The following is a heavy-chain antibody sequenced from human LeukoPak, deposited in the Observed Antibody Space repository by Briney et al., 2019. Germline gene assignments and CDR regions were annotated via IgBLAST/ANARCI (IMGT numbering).Heavy chain of an antibody. V-gene: IGHV4-61*01. D-gene: IGHD4-11*01. J-gene: IGHJ4*02. CDR3: ARMYSNYFDY. Sequence: SETLSLTCTVSGGSVSSGTYYWSWIRQPPGKGLEWIGFIYYSGGTNYNPSLKSRVTISVDTSKKQFSLKLSSVTAADTAVYYCARMYSNYFDYWGQGTLVTVSS. CDR1: GGSVSSGTYY. CDR2: IYYSGGT.